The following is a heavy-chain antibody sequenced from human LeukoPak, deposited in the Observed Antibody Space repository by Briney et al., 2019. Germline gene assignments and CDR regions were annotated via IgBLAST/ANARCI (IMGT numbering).Heavy chain of an antibody. V-gene: IGHV4-39*07. CDR1: GGSISSSSYY. D-gene: IGHD3-16*01. CDR3: ARDQTSLGAFDI. CDR2: IIHSGST. Sequence: SETLSLTCTVSGGSISSSSYYWGWIRQPPGKGLEWIGEIIHSGSTNYNPSLKSRVTISVDTSKNQFSLKLSSVTAADTAVYYCARDQTSLGAFDIWGQGTMVTVSS. J-gene: IGHJ3*02.